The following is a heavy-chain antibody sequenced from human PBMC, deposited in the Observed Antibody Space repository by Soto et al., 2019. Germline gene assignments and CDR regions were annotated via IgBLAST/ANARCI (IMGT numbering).Heavy chain of an antibody. J-gene: IGHJ6*02. V-gene: IGHV1-69*02. CDR2: IIPILGIA. CDR3: ARGYDWLPSRYGMGV. CDR1: GGTFSSYT. D-gene: IGHD3-9*01. Sequence: QVQLVQSGAEVKKPGSSVKVSCKASGGTFSSYTISWVRQAPGQGLEWMGRIIPILGIANYAQKFQGRVTIDADKCTSEAYMELCSLRSEDTAVYYCARGYDWLPSRYGMGVWGQGTTFTVSS.